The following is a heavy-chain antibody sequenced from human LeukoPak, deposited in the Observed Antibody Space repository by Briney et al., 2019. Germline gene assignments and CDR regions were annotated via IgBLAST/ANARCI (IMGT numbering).Heavy chain of an antibody. D-gene: IGHD3-22*01. CDR2: VSKDGGIK. Sequence: PGGSLRLSCAASGFTFSSYAMHWVRQAPGKGPEWVAVVSKDGGIKFYAASLKGRVTISRDNSKKTLYLQMNRLRDDDTAVYHCPRRHSHSGSQSNNYYDYGIDAWGDRTTVTVSS. J-gene: IGHJ6*04. CDR1: GFTFSSYA. V-gene: IGHV3-30-3*01. CDR3: PRRHSHSGSQSNNYYDYGIDA.